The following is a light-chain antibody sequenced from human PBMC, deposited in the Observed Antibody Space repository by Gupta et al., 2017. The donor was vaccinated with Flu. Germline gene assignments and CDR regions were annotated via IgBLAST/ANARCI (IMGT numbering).Light chain of an antibody. CDR1: SSDIGAYNF. Sequence: QSALTQPASVSGSPGQSITITCTGTSSDIGAYNFVSWYQQHPGKAPKLMIYEVNYRPSGVSNRFSGSKSGNTASLTISGLRADDEADYYCSSYTIISTVVFGGGTKLTVL. V-gene: IGLV2-14*01. CDR3: SSYTIISTVV. CDR2: EVN. J-gene: IGLJ2*01.